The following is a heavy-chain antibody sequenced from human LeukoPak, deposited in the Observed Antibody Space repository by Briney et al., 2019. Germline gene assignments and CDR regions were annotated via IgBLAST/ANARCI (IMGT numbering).Heavy chain of an antibody. CDR2: MNPNSGNT. D-gene: IGHD6-6*01. J-gene: IGHJ3*02. CDR3: ARGESSSVDAFDI. CDR1: GYTFTSYD. Sequence: ASVKVSCKASGYTFTSYDINWVRQATGQGLEWMGWMNPNSGNTGYAQKFQGRVTITRNTSISTAYMELSSLRSEDTAVYYCARGESSSVDAFDIWGQGTMVTVSS. V-gene: IGHV1-8*03.